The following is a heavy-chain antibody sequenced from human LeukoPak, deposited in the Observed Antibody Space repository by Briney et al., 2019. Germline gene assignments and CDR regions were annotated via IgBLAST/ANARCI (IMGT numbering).Heavy chain of an antibody. CDR1: GYSISSGYY. D-gene: IGHD3-16*01. Sequence: SETLSLTCTVSGYSISSGYYWGWIRQPPGKGLEWIGSIYHSGSSTYNPSLKSRVTISVDTSKEQFSLKVNSVTAADTAVYYCTRGAGWLIDYWGQGILVTVSS. CDR2: IYHSGSS. CDR3: TRGAGWLIDY. V-gene: IGHV4-38-2*02. J-gene: IGHJ4*02.